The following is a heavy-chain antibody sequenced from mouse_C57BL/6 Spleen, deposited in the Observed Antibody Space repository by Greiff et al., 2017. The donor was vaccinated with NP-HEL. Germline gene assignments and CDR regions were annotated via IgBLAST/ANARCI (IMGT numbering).Heavy chain of an antibody. V-gene: IGHV5-9-1*02. CDR3: TRDDGDVDYAMDY. CDR2: ISSGGDYI. CDR1: GFTFSSYA. J-gene: IGHJ4*01. D-gene: IGHD3-3*01. Sequence: EVKVVESGEGLVKPGGSLKLSCAASGFTFSSYAMSWVRQTPEKRLEWVAYISSGGDYIYYADTVKGRFTISRDNARNTLYLQMSSLKSEDTAMYYCTRDDGDVDYAMDYWGQGTSVTVSS.